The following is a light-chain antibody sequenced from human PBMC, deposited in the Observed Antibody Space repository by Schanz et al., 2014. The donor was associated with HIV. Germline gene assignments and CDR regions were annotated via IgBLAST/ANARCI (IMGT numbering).Light chain of an antibody. CDR1: QSLLQSNGYTY. V-gene: IGKV2-28*01. Sequence: DIVVTQSPLSLSVTPGEPASISCRSSQSLLQSNGYTYLNWYLQKPGKSPQLMIYLGSNRASGVPDRFSGSGSGTDFTLKISRVEAEDVGVYYCMQGLQIPWTFGQGTKVDIK. CDR3: MQGLQIPWT. CDR2: LGS. J-gene: IGKJ1*01.